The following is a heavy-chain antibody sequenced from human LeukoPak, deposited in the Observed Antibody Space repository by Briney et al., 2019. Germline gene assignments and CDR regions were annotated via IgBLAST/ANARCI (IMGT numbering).Heavy chain of an antibody. V-gene: IGHV1-18*01. CDR1: GYTFTSYG. Sequence: ASVKLSCKASGYTFTSYGISWVRQAPGQGLEWMGWISAYNGNTNYAQKLQGRVTMTTDTSTSTAYMELRSLRSDDTAVYYCARLYVMEDWFDPWGQGTLVTVSS. CDR3: ARLYVMEDWFDP. J-gene: IGHJ5*02. D-gene: IGHD2-8*01. CDR2: ISAYNGNT.